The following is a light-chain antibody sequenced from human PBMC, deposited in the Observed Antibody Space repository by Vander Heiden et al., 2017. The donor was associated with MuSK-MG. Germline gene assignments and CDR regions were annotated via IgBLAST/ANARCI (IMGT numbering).Light chain of an antibody. CDR2: GNS. CDR1: SSNIGAGYD. V-gene: IGLV1-40*01. Sequence: QSVLTPPPSVSGDPGHRVTISCTGSSSNIGAGYDVHWYQQLPGTAPKLLIYGNSNRPSGVPDRFSGSKSGTSASLAITGLQAEDEADYYCQSYDSSLSGFVVFGGGTKLTVL. J-gene: IGLJ2*01. CDR3: QSYDSSLSGFVV.